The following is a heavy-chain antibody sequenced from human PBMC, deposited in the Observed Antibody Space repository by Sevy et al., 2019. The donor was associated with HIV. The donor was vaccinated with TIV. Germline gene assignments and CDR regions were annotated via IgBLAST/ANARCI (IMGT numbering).Heavy chain of an antibody. CDR2: IIPIFGTA. Sequence: ASVKVSCKASGGTFSSYAISWVRQAPGQGLEWMGGIIPIFGTANYAQKFQGRVTITADESTSTAYMELSSLRSEDTAVYYCAYSHGGSSWYTFINWFDPWGQGTLVTVSS. CDR1: GGTFSSYA. V-gene: IGHV1-69*13. D-gene: IGHD6-13*01. CDR3: AYSHGGSSWYTFINWFDP. J-gene: IGHJ5*02.